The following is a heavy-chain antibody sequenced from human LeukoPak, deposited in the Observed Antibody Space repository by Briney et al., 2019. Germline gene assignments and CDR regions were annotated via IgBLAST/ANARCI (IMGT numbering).Heavy chain of an antibody. V-gene: IGHV1-2*02. J-gene: IGHJ6*03. D-gene: IGHD4-11*01. CDR2: INPNSGGT. Sequence: ASVKDSCKASGYTFTGYYMHWVRQAPGQGLEWMEWINPNSGGTNYAQKFQGRVTMTRDTSISTAYMELSRLRSDDTAVYYCARDKTQSPLDYYYMDVWGKGTTVTVSS. CDR1: GYTFTGYY. CDR3: ARDKTQSPLDYYYMDV.